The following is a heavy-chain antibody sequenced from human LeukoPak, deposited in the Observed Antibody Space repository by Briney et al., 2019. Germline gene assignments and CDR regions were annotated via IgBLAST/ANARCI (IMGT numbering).Heavy chain of an antibody. Sequence: SETLSLTCTVSGGSISSYYWSWIRQPAGKGLEWIGRVYASGSTNHNPSLKSRVTMSVDTSKSQFSLNLNSVTAADTAVYYCARTVVTLDWYFDLWGRGTLVSVSS. J-gene: IGHJ2*01. CDR3: ARTVVTLDWYFDL. D-gene: IGHD4-23*01. CDR1: GGSISSYY. V-gene: IGHV4-4*07. CDR2: VYASGST.